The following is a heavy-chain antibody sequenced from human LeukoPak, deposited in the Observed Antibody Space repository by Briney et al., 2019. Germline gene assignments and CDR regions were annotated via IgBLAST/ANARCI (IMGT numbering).Heavy chain of an antibody. D-gene: IGHD3-16*01. CDR2: ISTYNGNT. Sequence: ASVKVSCKASGYTFTSYGINWVRQAPGQGLEWTGWISTYNGNTNYAQKLQGRVTMTTDTSTSTAYMEPRSLRSDDTAVYYCARESNDYVWGSSPTFDYWGQGTLVTVSS. V-gene: IGHV1-18*01. CDR1: GYTFTSYG. CDR3: ARESNDYVWGSSPTFDY. J-gene: IGHJ4*02.